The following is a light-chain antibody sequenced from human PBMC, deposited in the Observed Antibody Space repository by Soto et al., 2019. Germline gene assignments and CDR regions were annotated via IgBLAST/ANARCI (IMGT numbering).Light chain of an antibody. V-gene: IGKV1-39*01. CDR3: RQSDRTPPYT. CDR1: QSISSY. Sequence: DIQMTQSPSSLSASVGDRVTIPCRASQSISSYLHWYQQKPGQAPKLLISAASSLQSGVPSRFIGGRSGTDFALTISSLEPEDSATDFCRQSDRTPPYTFGQGTKLEIK. CDR2: AAS. J-gene: IGKJ2*01.